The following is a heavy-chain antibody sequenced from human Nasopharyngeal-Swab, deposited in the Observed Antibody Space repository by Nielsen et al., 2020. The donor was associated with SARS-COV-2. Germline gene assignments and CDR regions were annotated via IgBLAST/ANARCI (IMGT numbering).Heavy chain of an antibody. D-gene: IGHD4-11*01. CDR2: ISGSGGST. Sequence: GESLKISCAASGFTFSSYAMSWVRQAPGKGLEWVSAISGSGGSTCYADSVKGRFTISRDNSKNTLYLQMNSLRAEDTAVYYCAKVAHKVTTGCFDYWGQGTLVTVSS. J-gene: IGHJ4*02. CDR1: GFTFSSYA. CDR3: AKVAHKVTTGCFDY. V-gene: IGHV3-23*01.